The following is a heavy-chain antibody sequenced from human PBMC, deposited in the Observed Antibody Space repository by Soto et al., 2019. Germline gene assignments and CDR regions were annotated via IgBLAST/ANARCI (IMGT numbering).Heavy chain of an antibody. Sequence: GGSLRLSCAASGFTFSSYGMHWVRQAPGKGLEWVAVISYDGSNKYYADSVKGRFTISRDNSKNTLYLQMNSLRAEDTAVYYCAKSWAAAGHRVPFDYWGQGTLVTVSS. CDR2: ISYDGSNK. CDR1: GFTFSSYG. V-gene: IGHV3-30*18. J-gene: IGHJ4*02. D-gene: IGHD6-13*01. CDR3: AKSWAAAGHRVPFDY.